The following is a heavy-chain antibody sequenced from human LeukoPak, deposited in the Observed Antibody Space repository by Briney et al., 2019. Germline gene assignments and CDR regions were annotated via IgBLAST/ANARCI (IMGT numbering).Heavy chain of an antibody. CDR3: ARVEARYFDWLPQQYYFDY. D-gene: IGHD3-9*01. CDR1: GYTLTELS. J-gene: IGHJ4*02. V-gene: IGHV1-24*01. CDR2: FDPEDGET. Sequence: ASVKVSCKVSGYTLTELSMHWVRQAPGKGLEWMGGFDPEDGETIYAQKFQGRVTMTEDTSTDTAYMELSSLRSEDTAVYYCARVEARYFDWLPQQYYFDYWGQGTLVTVSS.